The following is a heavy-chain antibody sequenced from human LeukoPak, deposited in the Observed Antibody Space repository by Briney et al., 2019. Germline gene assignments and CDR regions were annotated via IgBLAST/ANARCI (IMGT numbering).Heavy chain of an antibody. D-gene: IGHD6-13*01. J-gene: IGHJ4*02. V-gene: IGHV3-30-3*01. Sequence: PGGSLRLSCAASGFTFSSYAMHWVRQAPGKGLEWVAVISYDGSNKYYADSVKGRFTISRDNSKNTLYLQMNSLRAEDTAVYYCARDGSIAGIAAVSDYWGQGTLVTVSS. CDR1: GFTFSSYA. CDR2: ISYDGSNK. CDR3: ARDGSIAGIAAVSDY.